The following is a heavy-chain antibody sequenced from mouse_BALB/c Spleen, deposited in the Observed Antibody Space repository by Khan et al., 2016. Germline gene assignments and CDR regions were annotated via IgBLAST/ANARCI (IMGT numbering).Heavy chain of an antibody. Sequence: VQLQQPGPELVKPGASVKVSCKASGYSFTDYNMYWVKQSPGKSLEWIGYIDPYNGFTSYNQKFKGKATLTVDKSSSTAFMHLNSLTSEDSAVYYCARYDYDVAWFAYWGQGTLVTVSA. V-gene: IGHV1S135*01. CDR3: ARYDYDVAWFAY. CDR2: IDPYNGFT. CDR1: GYSFTDYN. J-gene: IGHJ3*01. D-gene: IGHD2-4*01.